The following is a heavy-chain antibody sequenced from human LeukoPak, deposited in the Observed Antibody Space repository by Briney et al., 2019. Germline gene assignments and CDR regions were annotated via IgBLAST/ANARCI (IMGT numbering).Heavy chain of an antibody. CDR1: GGSISSSSYY. V-gene: IGHV4-39*02. CDR2: IYYSGST. D-gene: IGHD1-26*01. J-gene: IGHJ3*02. Sequence: SETLSLTCTVSGGSISSSSYYWGWIRQPPGKGLEWIGSIYYSGSTYYNPSLKSRVTISVDTSKNQFSLKLSSVTAADTAVYYCARDQGGSYSHDAFDIWGQGTMVTVSS. CDR3: ARDQGGSYSHDAFDI.